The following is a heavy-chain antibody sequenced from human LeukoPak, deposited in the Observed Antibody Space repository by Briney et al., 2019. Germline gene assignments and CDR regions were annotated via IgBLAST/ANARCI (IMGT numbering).Heavy chain of an antibody. J-gene: IGHJ3*02. D-gene: IGHD2-2*01. CDR3: ASIVVVPAATTFAFDI. CDR1: GGSISSSSYY. V-gene: IGHV4-61*05. Sequence: SETLSLTCTVSGGSISSSSYYWSWIRQPPGKGLEWIGYIYYSGSTNYNPSLKSRVTISVDTSKNQFSLKLSSVTAADTAVYYCASIVVVPAATTFAFDIWGQGTMVTVSS. CDR2: IYYSGST.